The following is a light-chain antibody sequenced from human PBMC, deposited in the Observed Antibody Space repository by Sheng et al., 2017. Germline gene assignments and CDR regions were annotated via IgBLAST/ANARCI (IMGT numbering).Light chain of an antibody. CDR3: QQYNNWPLT. V-gene: IGKV3D-15*01. CDR2: GAS. Sequence: EIVLTQSPVTLSLSPGERATLYCRTSQIVRSNYFAWYQQTPGQAPKLLIYGASRRATGVPDRFSGGGSGTEFTLTISSLQSEDFAVYYCQQYNNWPLTFGWGTKVEIK. J-gene: IGKJ4*01. CDR1: QIVRSN.